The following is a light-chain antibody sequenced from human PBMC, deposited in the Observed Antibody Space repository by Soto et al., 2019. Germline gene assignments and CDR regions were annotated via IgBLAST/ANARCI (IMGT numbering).Light chain of an antibody. CDR2: AAS. J-gene: IGKJ1*01. V-gene: IGKV1-16*01. Sequence: DIQITHSPSSLSASVVDRVTITFRASQDINNYLNSYQQKPGRATHLLIYAASSLQSGVPSRFSGSGSGTDFTLTISSLQSEDFAEYHCQQYNNWPQTFGQGTKVDIK. CDR3: QQYNNWPQT. CDR1: QDINNY.